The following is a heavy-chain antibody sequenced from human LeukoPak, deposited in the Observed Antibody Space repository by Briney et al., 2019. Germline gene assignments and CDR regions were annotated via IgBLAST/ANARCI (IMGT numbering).Heavy chain of an antibody. CDR2: IYYSGGT. CDR3: ARRASGWYYFDY. D-gene: IGHD6-19*01. CDR1: GGSINSYY. V-gene: IGHV4-59*08. Sequence: PSETLSLTCTVSGGSINSYYWSWIRQPPGKGLEWIGYIYYSGGTNYNPSLKSRVTISVDTSKNQFSLNLSSVTAADTAVYYCARRASGWYYFDYWGQGTLVTVSS. J-gene: IGHJ4*02.